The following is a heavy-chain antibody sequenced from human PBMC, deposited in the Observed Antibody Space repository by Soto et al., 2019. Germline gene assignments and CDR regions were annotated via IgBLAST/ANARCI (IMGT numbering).Heavy chain of an antibody. CDR2: IITIFGTA. V-gene: IGHV1-69*06. J-gene: IGHJ6*02. Sequence: KVSCQTSGGTFSSYAISWVLHTPGQGVEWIGEIITIFGTANYAQKFQGRVTITAEKSTSTAYMELSSLRSEDTAVYYCARLQIQLWSDYYYYGMDVWGQGTTVTVS. D-gene: IGHD5-18*01. CDR3: ARLQIQLWSDYYYYGMDV. CDR1: GGTFSSYA.